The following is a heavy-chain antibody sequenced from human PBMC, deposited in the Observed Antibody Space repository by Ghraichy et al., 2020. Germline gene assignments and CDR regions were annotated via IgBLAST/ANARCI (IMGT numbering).Heavy chain of an antibody. CDR3: ARGRRFGELELFDP. D-gene: IGHD3-10*01. V-gene: IGHV4-30-4*01. CDR2: IYYSGST. J-gene: IGHJ5*02. Sequence: SETLSLTCTVSGGSISSGDYYWSWIRQPPGKGLEWIGYIYYSGSTYYNPSLKSRVTISVDTSKNQFSLKLSSVTAADTAVYYCARGRRFGELELFDPWGQGTLVTVSS. CDR1: GGSISSGDYY.